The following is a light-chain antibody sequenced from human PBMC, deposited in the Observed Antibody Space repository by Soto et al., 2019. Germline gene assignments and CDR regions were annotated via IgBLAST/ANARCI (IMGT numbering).Light chain of an antibody. CDR2: YDK. Sequence: SYVLTQPPSVSVAPEETATITCGGNNIGRKAVQWYRQRPGQATALVIYYDKDRPSGISERFSGVTYGNTATLTISRVEAADDGEDCYQVWDSRRDEIIFGGGTEVTVL. J-gene: IGLJ2*01. V-gene: IGLV3-21*01. CDR3: QVWDSRRDEII. CDR1: NIGRKA.